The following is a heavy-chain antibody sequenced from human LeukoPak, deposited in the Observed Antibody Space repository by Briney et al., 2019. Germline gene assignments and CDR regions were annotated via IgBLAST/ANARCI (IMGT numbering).Heavy chain of an antibody. D-gene: IGHD5-18*01. CDR3: AKDFRSPQLWSLKNFDY. J-gene: IGHJ4*02. CDR2: ISDNGGTT. Sequence: GGSLRLSCAASGFTFSYYAMSWVRQAPEKGLEWVSGISDNGGTTDYADSVKGRFTISRDNSKNTQYLQMNSLRAEDTAVYYCAKDFRSPQLWSLKNFDYWGQGTLVTVSS. CDR1: GFTFSYYA. V-gene: IGHV3-23*01.